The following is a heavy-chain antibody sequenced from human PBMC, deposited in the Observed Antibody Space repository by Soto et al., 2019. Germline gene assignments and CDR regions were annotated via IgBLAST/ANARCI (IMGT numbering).Heavy chain of an antibody. CDR2: INHSGST. CDR1: GGSFSGYY. CDR3: ARAQYVWGSYRFDP. V-gene: IGHV4-34*01. J-gene: IGHJ5*02. Sequence: PSETLSLTCAVYGGSFSGYYWSWIRQPPGKGLEWIGEINHSGSTNYNPSLKSRVTISVDTSKNQFSLKLSSVTAADTAVYYCARAQYVWGSYRFDPWGQGTLVTVSS. D-gene: IGHD3-16*02.